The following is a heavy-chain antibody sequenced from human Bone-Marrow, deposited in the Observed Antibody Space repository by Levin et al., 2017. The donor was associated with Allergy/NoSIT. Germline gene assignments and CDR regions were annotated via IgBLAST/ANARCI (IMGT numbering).Heavy chain of an antibody. Sequence: SQTLSLPCTVSGGSIGSPYWNWIRQPPGKGLEYIGYIYYSGGTNYNPSLKSRVTMSVDTSKNQFSLRLTSVTAADTAVYYCARQDYADPFYFDYWGQGTLVTVSS. CDR3: ARQDYADPFYFDY. CDR1: GGSIGSPY. CDR2: IYYSGGT. D-gene: IGHD4/OR15-4a*01. J-gene: IGHJ4*02. V-gene: IGHV4-59*08.